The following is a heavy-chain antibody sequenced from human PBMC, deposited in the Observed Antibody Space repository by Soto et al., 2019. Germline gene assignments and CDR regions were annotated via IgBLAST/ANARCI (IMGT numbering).Heavy chain of an antibody. J-gene: IGHJ4*02. V-gene: IGHV3-23*01. D-gene: IGHD3-16*02. CDR3: AKASTYEYGWGSFRYYFDH. CDR1: GFTFNTYA. CDR2: ISGSGDRT. Sequence: EVQMLQSGGGLVQPGGSLRLSCAASGFTFNTYAMSWVRQAPGKGLEWVSGISGSGDRTHYADSVKGRFSISRDNSKNTLHLQTNSLRAEDTAVYYCAKASTYEYGWGSFRYYFDHWGQGALLTVSS.